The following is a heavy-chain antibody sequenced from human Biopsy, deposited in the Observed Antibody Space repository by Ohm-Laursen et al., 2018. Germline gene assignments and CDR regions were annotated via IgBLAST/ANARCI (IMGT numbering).Heavy chain of an antibody. V-gene: IGHV3-33*08. Sequence: SLRLSCAASGFMFSTFSMNWVRQAPGKGLAWVAVIWSDGNNKYYADSVKGRFTISRDTSRNTLYMQMNSLRVEDTALYYCARDAEEFDSSGPRFDYWGQGTLVTVSS. CDR1: GFMFSTFS. J-gene: IGHJ4*02. CDR3: ARDAEEFDSSGPRFDY. D-gene: IGHD3-22*01. CDR2: IWSDGNNK.